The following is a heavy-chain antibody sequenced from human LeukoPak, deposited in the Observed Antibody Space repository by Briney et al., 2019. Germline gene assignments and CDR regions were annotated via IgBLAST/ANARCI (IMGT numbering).Heavy chain of an antibody. Sequence: ASVKVSCKASGYTFTGYYMHWVRQAPGQGLEWMGWINPNSGGTNYAQKFQGRVTMTRDTSISTAYMELSRLRSDDTAVYYCARGQRGYCSGGSCYSQEKHFDYWGQGTLVTVSS. J-gene: IGHJ4*02. CDR2: INPNSGGT. CDR3: ARGQRGYCSGGSCYSQEKHFDY. CDR1: GYTFTGYY. V-gene: IGHV1-2*02. D-gene: IGHD2-15*01.